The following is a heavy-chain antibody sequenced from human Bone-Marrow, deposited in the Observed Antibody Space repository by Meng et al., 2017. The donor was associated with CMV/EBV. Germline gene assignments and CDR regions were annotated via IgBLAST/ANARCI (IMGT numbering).Heavy chain of an antibody. V-gene: IGHV1-69*02. Sequence: SVKVSCKASGGTFSSYTISWVRQAPGQGLEWMGRIIPILGIANYAQKFQGRVTITADKSTSTAYMELSSLRSEDTAVYYCAIVRGAKPQKYYYYYYGMDVWGQGTTVTVSS. J-gene: IGHJ6*02. CDR3: AIVRGAKPQKYYYYYYGMDV. D-gene: IGHD3-16*02. CDR1: GGTFSSYT. CDR2: IIPILGIA.